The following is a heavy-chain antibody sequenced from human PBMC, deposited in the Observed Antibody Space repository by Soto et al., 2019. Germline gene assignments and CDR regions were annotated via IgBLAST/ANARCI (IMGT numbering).Heavy chain of an antibody. Sequence: GPLRLSCSPSGFNLVDHAINCFRQAPGKGLEWVGFIKSKAFGGTPEYAASVKGRFTISRDDSKSIAYLQMNSLKTDDTAVYYCTRDHYGRGFSSGGFDSWGQGTLVTVSS. V-gene: IGHV3-49*03. CDR3: TRDHYGRGFSSGGFDS. J-gene: IGHJ4*02. CDR2: IKSKAFGGTP. D-gene: IGHD5-18*01. CDR1: GFNLVDHA.